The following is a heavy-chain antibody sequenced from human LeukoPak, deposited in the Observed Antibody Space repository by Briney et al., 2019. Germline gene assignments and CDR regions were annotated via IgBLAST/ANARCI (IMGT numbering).Heavy chain of an antibody. Sequence: SETLSLTCSVSGLSITRPYYWGWIRQSPGKGLEWIGSTSHRDSPYYNPSLESRVTISLDTSKNQFSLKMTSVTAADTAVYYCARVPMVRGVTISRNWFDPWGQGTLVTVSS. V-gene: IGHV4-38-2*02. J-gene: IGHJ5*02. CDR1: GLSITRPYY. CDR2: TSHRDSP. CDR3: ARVPMVRGVTISRNWFDP. D-gene: IGHD3-10*01.